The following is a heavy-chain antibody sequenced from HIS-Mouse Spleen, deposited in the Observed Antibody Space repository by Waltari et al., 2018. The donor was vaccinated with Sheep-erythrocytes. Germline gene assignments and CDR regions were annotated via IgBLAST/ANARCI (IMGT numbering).Heavy chain of an antibody. D-gene: IGHD1-26*01. V-gene: IGHV3-21*01. CDR1: GFTFSSHS. J-gene: IGHJ4*02. CDR2: ISSSSSYI. Sequence: EVQLVESGGGLVKPGGSLRLSCAASGFTFSSHSMHRVRQAPGKGLEWVSSISSSSSYIYYADSVKGRFTISRDNAKNSLYLQMNSLRAEDTAVYYCARVASGATFDYWGQGTLVTVSS. CDR3: ARVASGATFDY.